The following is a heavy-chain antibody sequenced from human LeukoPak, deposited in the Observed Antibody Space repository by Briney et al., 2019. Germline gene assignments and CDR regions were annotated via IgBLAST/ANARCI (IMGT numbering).Heavy chain of an antibody. CDR2: ISAYNGNT. V-gene: IGHV1-18*01. Sequence: ASVKVSCKASGYTFTSYGISWVRQAPGQGLEWMEWISAYNGNTNYAQKLQGRVTMTTDTSTSTAYMELRSLRSDDTAVYYCARALKGGLWFGEYWFDPWGQGTLVTVSS. CDR3: ARALKGGLWFGEYWFDP. CDR1: GYTFTSYG. D-gene: IGHD3-10*01. J-gene: IGHJ5*02.